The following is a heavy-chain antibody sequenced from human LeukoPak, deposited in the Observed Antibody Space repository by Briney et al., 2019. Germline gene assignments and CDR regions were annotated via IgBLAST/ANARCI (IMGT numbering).Heavy chain of an antibody. V-gene: IGHV3-9*01. CDR3: AKDRFGELLPPTWLDP. J-gene: IGHJ5*02. D-gene: IGHD3-10*01. Sequence: GGSLGLSCAASGLNFGEYAMHWVREVPGKGLEWVAGICWKSEKIVYADSVKGRFTISRDNAKNSLYLEMDSLKPEDSALYYCAKDRFGELLPPTWLDPWGQGTLVTVSS. CDR2: ICWKSEKI. CDR1: GLNFGEYA.